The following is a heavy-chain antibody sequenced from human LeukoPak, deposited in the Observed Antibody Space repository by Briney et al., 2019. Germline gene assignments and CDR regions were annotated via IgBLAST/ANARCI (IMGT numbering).Heavy chain of an antibody. D-gene: IGHD3-9*01. CDR2: ISAYNGNT. CDR3: ARGGYEISTGYSSYYGVDV. V-gene: IGHV1-18*01. CDR1: GYTFTSYG. J-gene: IGHJ6*02. Sequence: ASVKVSCKASGYTFTSYGISWVRQAPGQGLEWMGWISAYNGNTKYVQKFQSRVTMTTDTSTNTAYMELRSLRFDDTAVYYCARGGYEISTGYSSYYGVDVWGQGTTVTVSS.